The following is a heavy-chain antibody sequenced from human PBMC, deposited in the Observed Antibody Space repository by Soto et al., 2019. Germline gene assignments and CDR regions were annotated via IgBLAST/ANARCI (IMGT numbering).Heavy chain of an antibody. V-gene: IGHV1-46*01. D-gene: IGHD3-22*01. CDR2: INPSGGST. Sequence: GSLTVSWTAFGSTFTSYYIHWVRQAPGQGLEWMGIINPSGGSTSYAQKFQGRVTMTRDTSTSTVYMELSSLRSEDTAVYYCARDRGNYYDSSGPEYSFDYWGQGTLVTV. CDR1: GSTFTSYY. J-gene: IGHJ4*02. CDR3: ARDRGNYYDSSGPEYSFDY.